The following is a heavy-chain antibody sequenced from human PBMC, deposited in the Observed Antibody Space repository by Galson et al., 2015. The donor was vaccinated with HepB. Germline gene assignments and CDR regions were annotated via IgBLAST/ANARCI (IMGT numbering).Heavy chain of an antibody. D-gene: IGHD2/OR15-2a*01. J-gene: IGHJ5*02. CDR2: ISSSSSYI. CDR1: GFTFSSYS. V-gene: IGHV3-21*01. Sequence: SLRLSCAASGFTFSSYSMNWVRQAPGKGLEWVSSISSSSSYIYYADSVKGRFTISRDNAKNSLYLQMNSLRAEDTAVYYCVGFRGRTKYYYYGMDPWGQGTLVTVSS. CDR3: VGFRGRTKYYYYGMDP.